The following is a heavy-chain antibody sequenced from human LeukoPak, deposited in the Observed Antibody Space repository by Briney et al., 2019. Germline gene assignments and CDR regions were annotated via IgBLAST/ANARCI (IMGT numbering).Heavy chain of an antibody. CDR2: INHSGST. CDR1: GGSFSGYY. V-gene: IGHV4-34*01. CDR3: AGGLSYYYDSGTYYRANNWFDP. J-gene: IGHJ5*02. D-gene: IGHD3-10*01. Sequence: SETLSLTCAVYGGSFSGYYWSWIRQPPGKGLEWIGEINHSGSTNYNPSLKSRVTISVGTSKNQFSLKLTSVTAADTAVYFCAGGLSYYYDSGTYYRANNWFDPWGQGTLVTVSS.